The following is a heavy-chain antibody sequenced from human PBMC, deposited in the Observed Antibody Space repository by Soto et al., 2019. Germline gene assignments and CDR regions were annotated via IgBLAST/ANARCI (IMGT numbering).Heavy chain of an antibody. CDR3: PRGNSIAAFDI. CDR1: GDTFTSYG. CDR2: ISAYNGNT. V-gene: IGHV1-18*01. D-gene: IGHD3-3*02. Sequence: GASVKVCCKASGDTFTSYGSSWVRQAPGQGLEWMGWISAYNGNTNYAQKLQGRVTMTTDTSTSTAYMELRSLRSDDTAVYYCPRGNSIAAFDIWGQGTMVTVSS. J-gene: IGHJ3*02.